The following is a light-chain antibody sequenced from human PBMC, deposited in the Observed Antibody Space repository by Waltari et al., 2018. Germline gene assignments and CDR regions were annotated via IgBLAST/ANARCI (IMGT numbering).Light chain of an antibody. Sequence: SYELTQPPSASVSPGQTARITCSGDALPKQYAYWYHQKPGQAPVLVIYQDIERPSGIAERFSGSSSGTTVTLTISGVQAEDDADYYCQSADRSGTRVFGGGTKLTVL. J-gene: IGLJ3*02. CDR2: QDI. V-gene: IGLV3-25*03. CDR3: QSADRSGTRV. CDR1: ALPKQY.